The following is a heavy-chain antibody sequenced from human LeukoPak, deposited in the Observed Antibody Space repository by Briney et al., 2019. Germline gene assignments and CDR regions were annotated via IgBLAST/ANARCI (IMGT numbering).Heavy chain of an antibody. Sequence: GGSLRLSCAASGFTFSSYGMHWVRQAPGKGLEWVSVIYSGGSAYYADSVKGRFTISRDNSKNTLYLQMNSLRAEDTAVYYCASLVDTAMVFDYWGQGTLVTVSS. V-gene: IGHV3-NL1*01. D-gene: IGHD5-18*01. CDR1: GFTFSSYG. CDR3: ASLVDTAMVFDY. CDR2: IYSGGSA. J-gene: IGHJ4*02.